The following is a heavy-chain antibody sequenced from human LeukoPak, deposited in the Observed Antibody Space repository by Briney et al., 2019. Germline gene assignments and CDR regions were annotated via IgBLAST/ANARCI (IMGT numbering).Heavy chain of an antibody. CDR3: AGSPDTAMADVFDY. CDR2: IFHSGSA. CDR1: GGSVNSDNYY. Sequence: PSETLSLTCTVSGGSVNSDNYYWSWIRQPPGKGLEWIGYIFHSGSANYNPSLQSRVTMSVDTSKNQLSLKLPSVTAADTAVYYCAGSPDTAMADVFDYWGQGTLVTVSS. J-gene: IGHJ4*02. V-gene: IGHV4-61*01. D-gene: IGHD5-18*01.